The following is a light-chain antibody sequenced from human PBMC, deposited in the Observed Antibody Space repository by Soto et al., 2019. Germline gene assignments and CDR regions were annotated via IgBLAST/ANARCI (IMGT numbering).Light chain of an antibody. CDR1: SSTVGGFNV. V-gene: IGLV2-23*01. CDR3: CSYVGATTYV. CDR2: EGI. Sequence: QSALNPPASVSGSPGQSITISCTGTSSTVGGFNVVSWYQQHPGKAPKVIIYEGIKRPSGVSNRFSGSNSGSTASLTISGLQAEDEADYYCCSYVGATTYVFGTGTKV. J-gene: IGLJ1*01.